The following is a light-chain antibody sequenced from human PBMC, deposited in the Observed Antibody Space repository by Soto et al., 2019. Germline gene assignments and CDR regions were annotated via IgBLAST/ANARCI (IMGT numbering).Light chain of an antibody. J-gene: IGLJ3*02. V-gene: IGLV1-40*01. Sequence: QSVLTQPPSVSGAPGQRVTISCAGSSSHIGATYDIHWYQQLPGAAPRLLIYGNSNRPSGVPDRFAGSKSGTSASLAIIGLRVEDEGIYYCQAFDYSLSASGVFGGGTKLTVL. CDR2: GNS. CDR1: SSHIGATYD. CDR3: QAFDYSLSASGV.